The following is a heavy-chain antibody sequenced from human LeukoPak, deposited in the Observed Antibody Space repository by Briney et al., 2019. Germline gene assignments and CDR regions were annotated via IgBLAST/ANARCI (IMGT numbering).Heavy chain of an antibody. V-gene: IGHV1-69*13. Sequence: SVKVSCKASGYTFTSYGISWVRQAPGQGLEWMGGIIPIFGTANYAQKFQGRVTITADESTSTAYMELSSLRSEDTAVYYCARGPTYCGGDCYSDWGQGTLVTVSS. J-gene: IGHJ4*02. CDR2: IIPIFGTA. D-gene: IGHD2-21*01. CDR3: ARGPTYCGGDCYSD. CDR1: GYTFTSYG.